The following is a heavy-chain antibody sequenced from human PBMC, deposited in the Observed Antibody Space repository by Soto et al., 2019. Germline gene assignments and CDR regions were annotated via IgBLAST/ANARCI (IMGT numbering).Heavy chain of an antibody. J-gene: IGHJ4*02. D-gene: IGHD6-19*01. CDR2: IIPIIGTT. V-gene: IGHV1-69*08. CDR3: ASTSSGWYFPTPTDY. Sequence: SVKVSCKASGGTFSTYTITWVRQAPGQGLEWMGRIIPIIGTTNYAQKFQGRVTITADESTSTAYMELSSLRSEDTAVYYCASTSSGWYFPTPTDYWGQGTLVTVSS. CDR1: GGTFSTYT.